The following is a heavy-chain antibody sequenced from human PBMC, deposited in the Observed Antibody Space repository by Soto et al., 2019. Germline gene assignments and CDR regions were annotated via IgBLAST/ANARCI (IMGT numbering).Heavy chain of an antibody. CDR1: GFTFTSSA. V-gene: IGHV1-58*01. J-gene: IGHJ6*02. CDR2: IVVGSGNT. CDR3: AARATPSYYYYGMDV. Sequence: SVEVSCKASGFTFTSSAVQWVRQARGQRLEWIGWIVVGSGNTNYAQKFQERVTITRDMSTSTAYMELSSLRSEDTAVYYCAARATPSYYYYGMDVWGQGTTVTVSS.